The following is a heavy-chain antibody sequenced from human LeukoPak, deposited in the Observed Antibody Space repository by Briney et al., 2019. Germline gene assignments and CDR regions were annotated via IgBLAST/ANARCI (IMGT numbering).Heavy chain of an antibody. D-gene: IGHD3-22*01. J-gene: IGHJ3*02. V-gene: IGHV4-34*01. Sequence: PSETLSLTCAVYGGSFSGYYWSWIRQPPGKGLEWIGEINHSGSTNYNPSLKSRVTISVDTSKNQFSLKLSSVTAADTAVYYCARPLTYYYDSTYAFDIWGQGTMVTVSS. CDR2: INHSGST. CDR3: ARPLTYYYDSTYAFDI. CDR1: GGSFSGYY.